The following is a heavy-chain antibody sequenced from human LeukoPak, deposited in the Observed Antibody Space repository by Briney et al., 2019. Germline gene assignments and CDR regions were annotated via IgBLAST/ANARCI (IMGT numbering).Heavy chain of an antibody. CDR1: GGSIRGYY. Sequence: SETLSLTCTVSGGSIRGYYWTWIRQPAGKGLEWIGRIYTFDNTNYNPSLKSRVTMSIDTSNNQSSLKLDSVTAADTAIYYCAREWGSTSPRPLDSWGQGSLVTVSS. CDR3: AREWGSTSPRPLDS. V-gene: IGHV4-4*07. CDR2: IYTFDNT. J-gene: IGHJ4*02. D-gene: IGHD2-2*01.